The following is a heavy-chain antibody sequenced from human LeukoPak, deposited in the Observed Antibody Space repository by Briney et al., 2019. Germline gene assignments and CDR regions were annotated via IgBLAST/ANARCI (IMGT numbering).Heavy chain of an antibody. J-gene: IGHJ4*02. V-gene: IGHV3-74*01. Sequence: PGGSLRLSSAASGFTFSSYWMHWVSQAPEKGLVWVSRINSDGSSTSYADSVKGRFTISRDNAKNTLCLQMNSLRAEDTAVYYCARGRVGATQDYWGQGTLVTVSS. CDR3: ARGRVGATQDY. CDR1: GFTFSSYW. D-gene: IGHD1-26*01. CDR2: INSDGSST.